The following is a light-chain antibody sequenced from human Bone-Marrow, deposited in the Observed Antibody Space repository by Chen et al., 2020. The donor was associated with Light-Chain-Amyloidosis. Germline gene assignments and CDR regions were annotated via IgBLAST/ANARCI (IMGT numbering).Light chain of an antibody. Sequence: EIVMTQSPLSLPVTLGEPASISCRSSQSLLQSNGNNYLDWYLQKPGQSPQLLIYLGSHRASGVPDRFSGSGSGTDCTLKISRVEAEDVGIYYCMQALQTPLTFGPGTKVDLK. CDR3: MQALQTPLT. J-gene: IGKJ3*01. V-gene: IGKV2-28*01. CDR1: QSLLQSNGNNY. CDR2: LGS.